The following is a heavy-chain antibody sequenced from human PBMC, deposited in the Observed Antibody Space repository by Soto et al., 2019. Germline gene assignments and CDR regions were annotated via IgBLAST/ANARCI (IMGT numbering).Heavy chain of an antibody. CDR3: ARVAVAGELYYYYGMDV. V-gene: IGHV1-69*13. D-gene: IGHD6-19*01. CDR1: GGTFSSYA. J-gene: IGHJ6*02. CDR2: IIPIFGTA. Sequence: SVKVSCKASGGTFSSYAISWVRQAPGQGLEWMGGIIPIFGTANYAQKFQGRVTITADESTSTAYMELSSLRSEDTAVYYCARVAVAGELYYYYGMDVWGQGTTVTVSS.